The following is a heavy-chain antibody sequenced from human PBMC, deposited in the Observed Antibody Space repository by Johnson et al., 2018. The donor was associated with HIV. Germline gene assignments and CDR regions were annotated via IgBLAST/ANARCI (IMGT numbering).Heavy chain of an antibody. Sequence: VQLVESGGGLVQPGGSLPLSCAVSGFTVSSNYMSWVRQAPGTGLEWVSVIYSGGSTYYADSVTGRFTISRDNSKNTLYLQMSGLRIEDTAVYYCARTQVYSSSRDDAFDIWGQGTMVTVSS. CDR3: ARTQVYSSSRDDAFDI. CDR1: GFTVSSNY. V-gene: IGHV3-66*02. CDR2: IYSGGST. J-gene: IGHJ3*02. D-gene: IGHD6-13*01.